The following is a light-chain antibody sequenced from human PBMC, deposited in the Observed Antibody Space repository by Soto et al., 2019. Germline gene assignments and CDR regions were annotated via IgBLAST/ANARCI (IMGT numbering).Light chain of an antibody. Sequence: DIQMTQSPSTLSGSVGDRVTITCRASQTISSWLAWYQQKPGKAPKLLIYKASTLKSGVPSRFSGSGSGTEFILTISRLQADDFATYYCQHYNSYSEAFGPGTKVELK. CDR1: QTISSW. CDR3: QHYNSYSEA. CDR2: KAS. J-gene: IGKJ1*01. V-gene: IGKV1-5*03.